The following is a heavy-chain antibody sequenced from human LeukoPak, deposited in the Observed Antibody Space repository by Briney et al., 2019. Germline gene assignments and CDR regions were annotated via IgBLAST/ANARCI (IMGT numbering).Heavy chain of an antibody. V-gene: IGHV4-59*01. CDR2: IYYSGST. J-gene: IGHJ6*03. Sequence: PSETLSLTCTVSGGSISSYYWSWIRQPPGKGLEWIGYIYYSGSTNYNPSLKGRVTISVDTSKNQFSLKLSSVTAADTAVYYCARVPPKTTVTTRYYYYYMDVWGKGTTVTVSS. D-gene: IGHD4-17*01. CDR3: ARVPPKTTVTTRYYYYYMDV. CDR1: GGSISSYY.